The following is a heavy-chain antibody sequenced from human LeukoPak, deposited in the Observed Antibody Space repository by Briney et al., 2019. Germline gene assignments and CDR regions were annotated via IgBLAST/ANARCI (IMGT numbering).Heavy chain of an antibody. J-gene: IGHJ4*02. D-gene: IGHD6-19*01. CDR1: GSSFTSYW. CDR3: ARHSSGWYEIDY. V-gene: IGHV5-51*01. Sequence: KYGESLQISCKGSGSSFTSYWIGWVRQLPGKGLEWMGIIYPGDSDTRYSPSFQGQVTISADKSISTAYLQWSSLKASDTAMYYCARHSSGWYEIDYWGQGTLVTVSS. CDR2: IYPGDSDT.